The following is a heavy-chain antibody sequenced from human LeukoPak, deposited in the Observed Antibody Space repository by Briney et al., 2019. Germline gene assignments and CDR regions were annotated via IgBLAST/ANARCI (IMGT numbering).Heavy chain of an antibody. J-gene: IGHJ5*02. V-gene: IGHV4-34*01. Sequence: SETLSLTCTVYSGSLSGYYWSWVRPPPGKGLGWIGEIYHSGSTNYNPSLNSRVTISVDKSKNQLSLELSSMTAADTAVYYCARVITMVRERWFDPWGQGILVTVSS. D-gene: IGHD3-10*01. CDR1: SGSLSGYY. CDR2: IYHSGST. CDR3: ARVITMVRERWFDP.